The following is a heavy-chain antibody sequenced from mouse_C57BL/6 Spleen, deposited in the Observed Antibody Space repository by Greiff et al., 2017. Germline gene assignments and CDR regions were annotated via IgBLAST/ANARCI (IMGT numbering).Heavy chain of an antibody. D-gene: IGHD2-4*01. CDR2: IWPGGGT. J-gene: IGHJ1*03. V-gene: IGHV2-9-1*01. CDR1: GFSLTSYA. Sequence: QVQLQQSGPGLVAPSQSLSITCTVSGFSLTSYAISWVRQPPGKGLEWLGVIWPGGGTNYNSALKSRLSISKDNSKSQVFLKMNSLQTDDTARYYCARNEIYYDTPWYFDVWGTGTTVTVSS. CDR3: ARNEIYYDTPWYFDV.